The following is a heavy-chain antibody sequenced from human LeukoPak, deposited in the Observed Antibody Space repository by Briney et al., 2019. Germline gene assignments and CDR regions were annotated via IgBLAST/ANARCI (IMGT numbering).Heavy chain of an antibody. V-gene: IGHV3-21*01. J-gene: IGHJ4*02. CDR1: AFTFSYYS. CDR2: ISGSSSDI. Sequence: GGSLRLSCAGSAFTFSYYSMNWVRQAPGKGLEWASSISGSSSDIYYADSVKGRFTISRDNAKKSLYLQMKSLRAEDTAIYYCARRGYYDYSGFDYWGQGTLVTVSS. D-gene: IGHD3-22*01. CDR3: ARRGYYDYSGFDY.